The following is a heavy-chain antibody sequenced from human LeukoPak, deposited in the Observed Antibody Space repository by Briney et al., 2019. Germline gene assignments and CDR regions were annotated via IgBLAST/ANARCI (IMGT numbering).Heavy chain of an antibody. CDR1: GFTFSSYS. V-gene: IGHV3-21*01. J-gene: IGHJ6*02. D-gene: IGHD3-3*01. Sequence: GGSLRLSCAASGFTFSSYSMNWVRQAPGKGLEWVSSISSSSSYIYYADSVKGRFTISRDNAKNSLYLQMNSLRAEDTAVYYCARDPHYDFWSGYYLDYYYGMDVWGQGTTVTVSS. CDR3: ARDPHYDFWSGYYLDYYYGMDV. CDR2: ISSSSSYI.